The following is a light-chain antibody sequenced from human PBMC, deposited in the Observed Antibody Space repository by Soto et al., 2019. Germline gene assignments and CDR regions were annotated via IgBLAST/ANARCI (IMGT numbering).Light chain of an antibody. CDR2: DVS. Sequence: QAVVTQPASVSGSPGQSITISCTGTSSDVGGYNYVSWYQQHPGKAPKLMIYDVSNRPSGVSNRFSGSKSGNTASLTISGLQAEDEADNYCSSYTSSSTLYVFGTGTKLTVL. V-gene: IGLV2-14*01. CDR3: SSYTSSSTLYV. J-gene: IGLJ1*01. CDR1: SSDVGGYNY.